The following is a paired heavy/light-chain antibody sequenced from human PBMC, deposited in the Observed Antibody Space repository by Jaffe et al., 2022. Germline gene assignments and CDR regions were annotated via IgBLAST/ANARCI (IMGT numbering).Heavy chain of an antibody. V-gene: IGHV3-30*02. CDR3: AKDFRETRHREYYFDY. CDR1: GFTFSSYG. J-gene: IGHJ4*02. CDR2: IRYDGSNK. Sequence: QVQLVESGGGVVQPGGSLRLSCAASGFTFSSYGMHWVRQAPGKGLEWVAFIRYDGSNKYYADSVKGRFTISRDNSKNTLYLQMNSLRAEDTAVYYCAKDFRETRHREYYFDYWGQGTLVTVSS.
Light chain of an antibody. CDR2: DAS. J-gene: IGKJ5*01. CDR1: QSVSSY. CDR3: QQRSNWFSIT. Sequence: EIVLTQSPATLSLSPGERATLSCRASQSVSSYLAWYQQKPGQAPRLLIYDASNRATGIPARFSGSGSGTDFTLTISSLEPEDFAVYYCQQRSNWFSITFGQGTRLEIK. V-gene: IGKV3-11*01.